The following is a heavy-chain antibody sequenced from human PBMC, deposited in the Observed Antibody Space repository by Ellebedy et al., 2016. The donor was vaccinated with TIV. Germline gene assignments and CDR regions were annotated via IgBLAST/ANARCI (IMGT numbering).Heavy chain of an antibody. J-gene: IGHJ2*01. CDR1: GYTFSNYG. D-gene: IGHD6-13*01. Sequence: GESLKISCRGSGYTFSNYGIAWVRQMPGKGLEWMGNIYPGYSNTRYSPSFQGQVPISSDKSISTACLQWSSLKASDTAMYYCARRSIAAAGPCWYFDLWGRGTLVTVSS. V-gene: IGHV5-51*01. CDR2: IYPGYSNT. CDR3: ARRSIAAAGPCWYFDL.